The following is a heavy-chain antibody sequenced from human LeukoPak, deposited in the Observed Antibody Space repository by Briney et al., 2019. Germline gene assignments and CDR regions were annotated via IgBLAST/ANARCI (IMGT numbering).Heavy chain of an antibody. D-gene: IGHD2-2*02. Sequence: GGSLRLSCAASGFTLSNYAMNWVRQAPGKGLEWVSGISGTGSSTYYADSAKGRFTISRDNSKDTLFLQLNSLTAADTAMYFCAKASVAIPQYCNSWGQGTLATVSS. J-gene: IGHJ5*02. CDR2: ISGTGSST. CDR3: AKASVAIPQYCNS. V-gene: IGHV3-23*01. CDR1: GFTLSNYA.